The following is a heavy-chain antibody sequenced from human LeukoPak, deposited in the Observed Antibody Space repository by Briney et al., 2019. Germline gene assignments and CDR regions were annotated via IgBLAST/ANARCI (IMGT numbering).Heavy chain of an antibody. CDR1: GDSISSSTYY. Sequence: SETLSLTCTVSGDSISSSTYYWGWIRQPPGKGLEWIGNIYHSGDTYYNPSLKSRVSILVDTSKNQFSLKLSSVTAADTAVYYCASAPHVNYFDFWGQGALVTVSA. D-gene: IGHD2/OR15-2a*01. CDR3: ASAPHVNYFDF. J-gene: IGHJ4*02. CDR2: IYHSGDT. V-gene: IGHV4-39*07.